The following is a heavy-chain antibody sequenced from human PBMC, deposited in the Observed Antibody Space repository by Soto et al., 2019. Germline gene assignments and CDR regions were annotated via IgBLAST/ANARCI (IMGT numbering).Heavy chain of an antibody. Sequence: PGGSLRLSCVFSLITFKNYLINWVRQAPGKGLEWVSFISGSGDTTYYADSVQGRLIISRDNFKNTLYLQMNSLRDEDTAIYFCAKGRISAWYDFDHWGEGVLVAVSS. CDR2: ISGSGDTT. J-gene: IGHJ4*02. V-gene: IGHV3-23*01. CDR3: AKGRISAWYDFDH. D-gene: IGHD6-19*01. CDR1: LITFKNYL.